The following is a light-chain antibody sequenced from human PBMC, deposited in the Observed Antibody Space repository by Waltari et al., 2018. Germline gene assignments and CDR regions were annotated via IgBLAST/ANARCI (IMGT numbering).Light chain of an antibody. CDR3: SSFTRTNTWV. J-gene: IGLJ3*02. CDR2: EVS. Sequence: QSALTQPPSVSGSPGQSVTISCTGTSSVFGNYDRFPRHQQPPGPAPKVLIYEVSTRPSGVPDRFSGSKSGNMASLTISGLQAEDEADYYCSSFTRTNTWVFGGGTKLTVL. CDR1: SSVFGNYDR. V-gene: IGLV2-18*02.